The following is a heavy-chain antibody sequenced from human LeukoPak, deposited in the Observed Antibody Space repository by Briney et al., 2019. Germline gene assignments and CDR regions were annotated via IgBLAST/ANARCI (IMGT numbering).Heavy chain of an antibody. CDR2: ISTYNGNT. J-gene: IGHJ4*02. D-gene: IGHD3-22*01. Sequence: ASVKVSCKASGYTFTSYGISWVRQAPGQGLEWMGWISTYNGNTNYAQRLQGRVTMTTDTSTTTAYMELRSLRSDDTAVYYCARDGNYYDSSGYTVFFDSWGQGALVTVSS. CDR1: GYTFTSYG. V-gene: IGHV1-18*01. CDR3: ARDGNYYDSSGYTVFFDS.